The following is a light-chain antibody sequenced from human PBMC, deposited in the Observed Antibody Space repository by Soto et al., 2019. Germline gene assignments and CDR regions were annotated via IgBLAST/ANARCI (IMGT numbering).Light chain of an antibody. J-gene: IGLJ2*01. Sequence: QSVLTQPASVSGSPGQSITISCVGGYNSVSWYQQHPGKAPKLMIYEVSNRPSGASNRFSGSKSGNTASLTISGLQAEDEADYSCCSYTTSNTLDVVFGGGTKLTVL. CDR1: GGYNS. V-gene: IGLV2-14*01. CDR3: CSYTTSNTLDVV. CDR2: EVS.